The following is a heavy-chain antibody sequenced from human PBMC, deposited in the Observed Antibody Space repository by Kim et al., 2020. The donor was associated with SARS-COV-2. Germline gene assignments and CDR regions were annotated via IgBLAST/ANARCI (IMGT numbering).Heavy chain of an antibody. Sequence: GGSTYYADSEKGRFNISRENSKNTLYLQMNSLRDEATAVYYCAARPDSGYGGQGTLVTVSS. V-gene: IGHV3-23*01. J-gene: IGHJ4*02. CDR2: GGST. CDR3: AARPDSGY. D-gene: IGHD6-6*01.